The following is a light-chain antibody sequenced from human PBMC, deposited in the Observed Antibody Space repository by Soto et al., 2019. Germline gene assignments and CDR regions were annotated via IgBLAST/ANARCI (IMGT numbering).Light chain of an antibody. J-gene: IGLJ2*01. V-gene: IGLV1-44*01. CDR1: SSNIGRNS. CDR2: NNN. Sequence: QSVLPQPPSASGTPGQRVTISGSGGSSNIGRNSVSWYQQVPGTAPKLIIFNNNERPSGITGRFSGSKSGASASLAIVGLQSEDEADYFCASWDDNLNGPLLFGGGTKLTVL. CDR3: ASWDDNLNGPLL.